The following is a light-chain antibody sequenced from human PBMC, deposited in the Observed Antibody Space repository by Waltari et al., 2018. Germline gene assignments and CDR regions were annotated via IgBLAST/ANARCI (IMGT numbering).Light chain of an antibody. CDR3: AAWDDSLNVS. V-gene: IGLV1-44*01. Sequence: TQPPSASGTPGQRVTISCSGSTSNIGRNTVNWYQQLPGTAPKLLIYNNNQRPSGVPDRFSGSKSGTSASLAISGLQSEDEADYYCAAWDDSLNVSFGGGTKLTVL. CDR1: TSNIGRNT. J-gene: IGLJ2*01. CDR2: NNN.